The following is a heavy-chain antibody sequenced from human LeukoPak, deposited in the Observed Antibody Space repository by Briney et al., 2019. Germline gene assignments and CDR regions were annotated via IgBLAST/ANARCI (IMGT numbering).Heavy chain of an antibody. V-gene: IGHV3-9*01. D-gene: IGHD3-16*01. J-gene: IGHJ4*02. CDR2: ISWNSGSI. CDR3: ARAERGYVWDY. CDR1: GFIFNNYA. Sequence: GGSLRLSCAGSGFIFNNYAMHWVRQPPGKGLEWVSGISWNSGSIDYADSVKGRFTISRDNAKNSLYLQMNSLRVEDTAFYYCARAERGYVWDYWGQGTLVTVSS.